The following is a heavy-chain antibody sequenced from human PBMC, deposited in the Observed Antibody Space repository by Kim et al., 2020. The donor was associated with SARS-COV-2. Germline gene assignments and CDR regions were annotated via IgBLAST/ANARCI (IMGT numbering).Heavy chain of an antibody. CDR3: ARAGNFWSGYPTLDYYYYGMDV. V-gene: IGHV1-2*06. CDR2: INPNSGGT. Sequence: ASVKVSCKASGYTFTGYYMHWVRQAPGQGLEWMGRINPNSGGTNYAQKFQGRVTMTRDTSISTAYMELTRLRSDDTAVYYCARAGNFWSGYPTLDYYYYGMDVCGQGTTVTVSS. J-gene: IGHJ6*02. D-gene: IGHD3-3*01. CDR1: GYTFTGYY.